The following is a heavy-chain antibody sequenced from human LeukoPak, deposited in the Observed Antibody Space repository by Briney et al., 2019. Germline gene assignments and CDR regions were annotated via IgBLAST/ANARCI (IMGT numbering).Heavy chain of an antibody. J-gene: IGHJ4*02. Sequence: GGTLRLSCAGSGFRFSNYGMTWVRQAPGKGLEWVSAITDSGSITYYADSVKGRFTTSRDNSKNTLYLQMNSLRAEDTAVYYCGKDHIPLELPCDFWGQGTLVTVSS. CDR1: GFRFSNYG. D-gene: IGHD1-7*01. V-gene: IGHV3-23*01. CDR2: ITDSGSIT. CDR3: GKDHIPLELPCDF.